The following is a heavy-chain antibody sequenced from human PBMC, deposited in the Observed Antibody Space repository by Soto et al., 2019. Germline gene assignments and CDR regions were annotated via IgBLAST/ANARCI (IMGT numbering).Heavy chain of an antibody. J-gene: IGHJ6*02. Sequence: ASVKVSCKASGYTFTGYYMHWVRQAPGQGLEWMGWINPNSGGTNYAQKFQGWVTMTRDTSISTAYMELSRLRSDDTAVYYCARDPGYCSGGSCYWYGMDVWGQGTTVTV. CDR3: ARDPGYCSGGSCYWYGMDV. CDR1: GYTFTGYY. V-gene: IGHV1-2*04. CDR2: INPNSGGT. D-gene: IGHD2-15*01.